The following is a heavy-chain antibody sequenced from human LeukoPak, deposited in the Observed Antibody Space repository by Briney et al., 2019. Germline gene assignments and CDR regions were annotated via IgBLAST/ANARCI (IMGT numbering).Heavy chain of an antibody. V-gene: IGHV3-23*01. CDR3: AKGSAWYYGSGSSHFDY. CDR1: GFTFSSYA. J-gene: IGHJ4*02. Sequence: GGSLRLSCAASGFTFSSYAMSWVRQAPGKGLEWVSTISGSGGSTYYADSVKGRFTISRDNSKNTLYLQMNSLRAEDTAVYYCAKGSAWYYGSGSSHFDYWGQGTLVTVSS. CDR2: ISGSGGST. D-gene: IGHD3-10*01.